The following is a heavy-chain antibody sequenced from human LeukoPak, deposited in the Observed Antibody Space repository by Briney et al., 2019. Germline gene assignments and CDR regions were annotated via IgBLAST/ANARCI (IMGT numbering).Heavy chain of an antibody. CDR2: IYYSGST. CDR3: ARHGGSSSSRSSFDP. J-gene: IGHJ5*02. CDR1: GGSISGYY. D-gene: IGHD1-26*01. Sequence: PETLSLTCTVSGGSISGYYWSWIRQPPGKGLEWIAYIYYSGSTKYNPSLKSRVTISVDTSRDQFSLKLSSVTAADTAVYYCARHGGSSSSRSSFDPWGQGTLVTVSS. V-gene: IGHV4-59*08.